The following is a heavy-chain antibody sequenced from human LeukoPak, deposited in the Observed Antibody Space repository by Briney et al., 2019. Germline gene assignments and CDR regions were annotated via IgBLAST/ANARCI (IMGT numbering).Heavy chain of an antibody. CDR3: AREYCSSTSCTRPRYDY. Sequence: GASVKVSCKASGYTFTSSVISWVRQAPGQGLEWMGWIRAYNGNTNYAQKLQGRVTMTTDTSTSTAYMELRSLRSDDTAVYYCAREYCSSTSCTRPRYDYWGQGTLVTVSS. V-gene: IGHV1-18*04. J-gene: IGHJ4*01. D-gene: IGHD2-2*01. CDR1: GYTFTSSV. CDR2: IRAYNGNT.